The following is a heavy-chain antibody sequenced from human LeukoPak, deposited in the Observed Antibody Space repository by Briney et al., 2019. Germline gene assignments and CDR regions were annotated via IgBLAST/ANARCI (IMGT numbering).Heavy chain of an antibody. CDR1: GCSIRRYY. CDR3: ARDLYCSGGSCYSFLDF. D-gene: IGHD2-15*01. Sequence: SETLSLTRTVTGCSIRRYYWRWIRPPPGKGLEGIGYIYYSGSTNYHPSLKSRVTISVDTSKNQFSLKLSSVTAADTAVYYWARDLYCSGGSCYSFLDFWGQGTLVTVSS. J-gene: IGHJ4*02. CDR2: IYYSGST. V-gene: IGHV4-59*01.